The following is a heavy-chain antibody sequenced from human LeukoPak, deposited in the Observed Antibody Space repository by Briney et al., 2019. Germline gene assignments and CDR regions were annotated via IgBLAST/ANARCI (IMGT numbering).Heavy chain of an antibody. D-gene: IGHD2-8*01. CDR3: ARSGLTDAPGCIDY. V-gene: IGHV3-30-3*01. CDR1: GFTLSSYV. J-gene: IGHJ4*02. Sequence: GGSLRLSCAASGFTLSSYVIHWVRQAPGKGLEWAAHISYDGSDKYYADSVKGRFTISRDNSKNTLYLQMNSLRAEDTAVYYCARSGLTDAPGCIDYWGQGTLVTVSS. CDR2: ISYDGSDK.